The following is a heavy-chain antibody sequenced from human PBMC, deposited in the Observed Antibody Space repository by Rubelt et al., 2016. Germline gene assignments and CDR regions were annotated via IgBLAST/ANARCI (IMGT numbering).Heavy chain of an antibody. CDR3: AHVTTPAALGNY. D-gene: IGHD2-2*01. V-gene: IGHV2-5*02. CDR2: IYWDDDK. CDR1: GFSLTTRQMG. J-gene: IGHJ4*02. Sequence: QITLKESGPTVVKPTQTLTLTCTFSGFSLTTRQMGVAWIRQPPGKALEWLALIYWDDDKWYSPSLKSRLIITKDTSKNQVVLQMTNMDPVDTATYYCAHVTTPAALGNYWGQGTLVIVSS.